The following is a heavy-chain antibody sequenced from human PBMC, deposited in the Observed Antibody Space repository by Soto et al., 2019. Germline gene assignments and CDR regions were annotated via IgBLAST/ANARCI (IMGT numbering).Heavy chain of an antibody. CDR2: IFYSGST. CDR1: GSSISNYY. D-gene: IGHD5-18*01. J-gene: IGHJ5*02. CDR3: AKDSGYNYGYFRWFDP. Sequence: SETLSLTCTVSGSSISNYYWSWIRQPPGRRLEWIGHIFYSGSTNYNPALKSRVTISVDTSKSQFSLKLSSVTAADTAVYYCAKDSGYNYGYFRWFDPWGQGTLVTVSS. V-gene: IGHV4-59*01.